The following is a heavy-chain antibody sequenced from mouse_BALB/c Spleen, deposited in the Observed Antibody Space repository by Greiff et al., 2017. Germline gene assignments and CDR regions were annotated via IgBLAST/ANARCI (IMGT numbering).Heavy chain of an antibody. Sequence: EVQLVESGGDLVKPGGSLKLSCAASGFTFSSYGMSWVRQTPDKRLEWVATISSGGSYTYYPDSVKGRFTISRDNAKNTLYLQMSSLKSEDTAMYYSASTYGSLYAMDYWGQGTSVTVSS. J-gene: IGHJ4*01. CDR1: GFTFSSYG. D-gene: IGHD1-1*01. CDR2: ISSGGSYT. CDR3: ASTYGSLYAMDY. V-gene: IGHV5-6*01.